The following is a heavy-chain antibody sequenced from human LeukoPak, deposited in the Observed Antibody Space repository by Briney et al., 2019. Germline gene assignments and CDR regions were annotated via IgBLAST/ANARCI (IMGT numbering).Heavy chain of an antibody. D-gene: IGHD3-10*01. V-gene: IGHV4-59*01. CDR3: ASITMVRGVIIGAFDI. CDR1: GGSISSYY. J-gene: IGHJ3*02. CDR2: IYYSGST. Sequence: SETLSLTCTVSGGSISSYYWSWIRQPPGKGLEWIGYIYYSGSTNYKPSLKSRVTISVDTSKNQFSLKLSSVTAADTAVYYCASITMVRGVIIGAFDIWGQGTMVTVSS.